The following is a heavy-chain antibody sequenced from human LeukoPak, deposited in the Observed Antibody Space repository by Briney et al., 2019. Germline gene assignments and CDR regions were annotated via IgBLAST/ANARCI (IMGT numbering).Heavy chain of an antibody. CDR1: GGSISSYY. Sequence: SETLSLTCTVSGGSISSYYWSRIRQPPGKGLEWVGYIYYSGSTNYNPSLKSRVTISVDTSKNQFSLKLSSVTAADTAVYYCARHLGYFDLWGRGTLVTVSS. V-gene: IGHV4-59*08. CDR3: ARHLGYFDL. J-gene: IGHJ2*01. CDR2: IYYSGST.